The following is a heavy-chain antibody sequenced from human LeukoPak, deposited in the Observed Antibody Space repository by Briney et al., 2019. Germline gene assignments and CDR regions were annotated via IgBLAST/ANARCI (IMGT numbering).Heavy chain of an antibody. Sequence: PGGSLRLSCAASGFTFSSYAMSWARQAPGKGLEWVSAISGSGGSTYYADSVKGRFTISRDNSKNTLHPQMNSLRAEDTAVYYCAKGTQNYDILTGLDYWGQGTLVTVSS. V-gene: IGHV3-23*01. CDR1: GFTFSSYA. CDR3: AKGTQNYDILTGLDY. J-gene: IGHJ4*02. D-gene: IGHD3-9*01. CDR2: ISGSGGST.